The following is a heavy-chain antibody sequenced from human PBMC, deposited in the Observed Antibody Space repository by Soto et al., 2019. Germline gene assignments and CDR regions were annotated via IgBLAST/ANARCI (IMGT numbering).Heavy chain of an antibody. Sequence: SETLSLTCTVSGGSISSYYWSWIRQPPGKGLEWIGYIYYSGSTNYNPSLKSRVTISVDTSKNQFSLKLSSVTAADTAVYYCARESSTTSYYFDYWGQGXLVTVSS. CDR3: ARESSTTSYYFDY. D-gene: IGHD2-2*01. CDR2: IYYSGST. V-gene: IGHV4-59*01. CDR1: GGSISSYY. J-gene: IGHJ4*02.